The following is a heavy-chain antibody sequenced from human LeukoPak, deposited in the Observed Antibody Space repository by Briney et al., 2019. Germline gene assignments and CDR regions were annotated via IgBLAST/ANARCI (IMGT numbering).Heavy chain of an antibody. V-gene: IGHV3-23*01. Sequence: PGGSLRLSCVASGFTFNNYAMTWVRQAPGEGLEWVSGINTSGENTHYADSVRGRYTISRDNSKNTLFLQMNSLRVEDTALYYCAIGPATFENWGQRTLVTVSS. J-gene: IGHJ4*02. CDR2: INTSGENT. D-gene: IGHD3-16*01. CDR1: GFTFNNYA. CDR3: AIGPATFEN.